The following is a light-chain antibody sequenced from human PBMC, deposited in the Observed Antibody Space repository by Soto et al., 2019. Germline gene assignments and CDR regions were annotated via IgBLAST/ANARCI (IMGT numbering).Light chain of an antibody. CDR1: QSISSW. Sequence: DIPMTQSPSTLSASVGDRVTIACRASQSISSWLAWYQQKPGKAPKLLIYDASSLESGVPSRFGGSGSGTEFSLTISSLQPDDFATYYCQHYNGTSPWTFGQGTKVEIK. CDR2: DAS. CDR3: QHYNGTSPWT. V-gene: IGKV1-5*01. J-gene: IGKJ1*01.